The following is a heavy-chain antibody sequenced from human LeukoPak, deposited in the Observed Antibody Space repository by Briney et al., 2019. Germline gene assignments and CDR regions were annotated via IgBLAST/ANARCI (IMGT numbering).Heavy chain of an antibody. CDR2: IYHSGST. D-gene: IGHD1-1*01. V-gene: IGHV4-38-2*02. Sequence: SETLSLTCTVSGYTISSGYYWGWIRQPPGKGLEWIGSIYHSGSTYYNPSLKSRVTISVDTSENQFSLKLSSVTAAYTAVYFCARWLEPFDYWGQGTLVTVSS. CDR1: GYTISSGYY. CDR3: ARWLEPFDY. J-gene: IGHJ4*02.